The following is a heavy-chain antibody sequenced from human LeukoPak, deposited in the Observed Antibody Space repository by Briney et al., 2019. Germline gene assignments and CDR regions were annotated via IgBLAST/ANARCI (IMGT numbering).Heavy chain of an antibody. V-gene: IGHV4-4*07. CDR1: GGSISSYY. D-gene: IGHD6-19*01. Sequence: PPEALSLTCTVSGGSISSYYWSWIRQPAGKGLEWIGRIYTSGSTNYNPSLKSRVTISVDTSKNQFSLKLSSVTAADTAVYYCARGGWWYFDYWGQGTLVTVSS. J-gene: IGHJ4*02. CDR2: IYTSGST. CDR3: ARGGWWYFDY.